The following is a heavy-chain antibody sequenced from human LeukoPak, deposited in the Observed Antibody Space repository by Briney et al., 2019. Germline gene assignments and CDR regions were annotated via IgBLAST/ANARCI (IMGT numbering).Heavy chain of an antibody. CDR3: ARGGPHYDYVWGSYRYSTDPFDY. J-gene: IGHJ4*02. V-gene: IGHV4-39*07. CDR1: GGSISSSSYY. D-gene: IGHD3-16*02. CDR2: IYYSGST. Sequence: PSETLSLTCTVSGGSISSSSYYWGWIRQPPGKGLEWIGSIYYSGSTYYNPSLKSRVTISVDTSKNQFSLKLSSVTAADTAVYYCARGGPHYDYVWGSYRYSTDPFDYWGQGTLVTVSS.